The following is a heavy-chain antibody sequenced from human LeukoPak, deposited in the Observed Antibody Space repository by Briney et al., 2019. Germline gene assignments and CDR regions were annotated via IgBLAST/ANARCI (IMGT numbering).Heavy chain of an antibody. CDR3: VKDRTGTYTLDY. D-gene: IGHD3-16*01. Sequence: GRSLRLSCAATGFTFSNYAIHWGRQAPGKGLEWVAFIPDGGSRQHYADSVKGRFTISRDNSKNTLNLQMNSLRAEDTAVYYCVKDRTGTYTLDYWGQGTLVTVSS. V-gene: IGHV3-30-3*01. CDR1: GFTFSNYA. J-gene: IGHJ4*02. CDR2: IPDGGSRQ.